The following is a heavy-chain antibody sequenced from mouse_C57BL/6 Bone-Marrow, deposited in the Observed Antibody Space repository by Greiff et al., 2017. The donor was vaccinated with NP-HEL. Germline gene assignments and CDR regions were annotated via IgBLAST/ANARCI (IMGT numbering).Heavy chain of an antibody. CDR1: GYTFTGYW. D-gene: IGHD1-1*01. CDR3: ARWGPPVYYGSRLTWFAY. Sequence: QVQLQQSGAELMKPGASVKLSCKATGYTFTGYWIEWVKQRPGHGLEWIGEILPGSGSTNYNEKFKGKATLTADTSSNTAYMQLSSLTTEDSAICYCARWGPPVYYGSRLTWFAYWGQGTLVTVSA. CDR2: ILPGSGST. V-gene: IGHV1-9*01. J-gene: IGHJ3*01.